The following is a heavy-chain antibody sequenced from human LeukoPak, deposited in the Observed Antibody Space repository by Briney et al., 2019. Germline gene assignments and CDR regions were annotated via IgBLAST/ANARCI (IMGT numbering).Heavy chain of an antibody. CDR3: AREMYSGMYNDAFDI. Sequence: PGGSLRLSCAASGFTFSSYVMSWVRQAPGKGLEWVSAISGSGGSTYYADSVKGRFTISRDNSKNTLYLQMNNLRAEDTAMYYCAREMYSGMYNDAFDIWGQGTKVTVSS. V-gene: IGHV3-23*01. CDR2: ISGSGGST. CDR1: GFTFSSYV. D-gene: IGHD1-26*01. J-gene: IGHJ3*02.